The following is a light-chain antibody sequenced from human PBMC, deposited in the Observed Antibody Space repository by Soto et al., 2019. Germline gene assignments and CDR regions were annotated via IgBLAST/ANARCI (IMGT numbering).Light chain of an antibody. CDR3: QQANSFPHT. J-gene: IGKJ2*01. CDR1: QGIISW. V-gene: IGKV1-12*01. CDR2: AAS. Sequence: DIQMTQSPSSVSASVGDRVTITCRASQGIISWLAWYQQKSWKAPKLLIYAASSLQSGVASRFSGSGSGTAFTLTISSLQPEYFANYYCQQANSFPHTCGQWTQLEIK.